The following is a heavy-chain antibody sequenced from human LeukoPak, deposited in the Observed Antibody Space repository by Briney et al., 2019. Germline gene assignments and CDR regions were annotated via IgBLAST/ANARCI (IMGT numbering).Heavy chain of an antibody. J-gene: IGHJ4*02. Sequence: GGSLRFSCAASGFTFSSYGMHWVRQAPGKGVEWVAVISYDGSNKYYADSVKGRFTISRDNSKNTLYLQMNSLRAEDTAVDYCAKGGYYGSGSYYLFDYWGQGTLVTVSS. D-gene: IGHD3-10*01. V-gene: IGHV3-30*18. CDR1: GFTFSSYG. CDR2: ISYDGSNK. CDR3: AKGGYYGSGSYYLFDY.